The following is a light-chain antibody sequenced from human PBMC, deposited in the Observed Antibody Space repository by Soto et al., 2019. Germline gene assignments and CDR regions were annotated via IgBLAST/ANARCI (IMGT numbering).Light chain of an antibody. CDR3: SSYTTSNTRQIV. J-gene: IGLJ1*01. CDR1: SSDVGGYNY. CDR2: DVS. V-gene: IGLV2-14*03. Sequence: ALTQPASVSGSPGHSINISCTGTSSDVGGYNYVSWYQHHPGKAPKLIIYDVSNRPSGVSNPFSGSKSGNTASLTISGLQPEDEADYYCSSYTTSNTRQIVFGTGTKVTVL.